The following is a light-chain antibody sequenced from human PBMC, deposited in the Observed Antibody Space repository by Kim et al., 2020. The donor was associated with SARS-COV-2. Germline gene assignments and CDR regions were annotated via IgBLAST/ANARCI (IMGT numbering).Light chain of an antibody. V-gene: IGKV2-29*02. J-gene: IGKJ2*01. CDR3: MQGIHLPYT. Sequence: PSTNSCKSSQSLLHGDGKTYLVWYQQEPGQPEQHLINEVSSRVYGVPDRFSGRGSGTDFTLKIRRVEAEDVGVYGCMQGIHLPYTFGQGTKLE. CDR2: EVS. CDR1: QSLLHGDGKTY.